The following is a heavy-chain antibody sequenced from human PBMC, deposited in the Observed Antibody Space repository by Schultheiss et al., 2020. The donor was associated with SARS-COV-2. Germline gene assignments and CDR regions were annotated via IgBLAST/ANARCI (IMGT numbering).Heavy chain of an antibody. Sequence: GGSLRLSCAASGFTFSSYSMNWVRQAPGKGLEWVCSIGGSGAATYYAGSVKGRFTISRDNSKNTLYLQMNSLRAEDTAVYYCAKATPSYDSSGTRYFDYWGQGTLVTVSS. J-gene: IGHJ4*02. CDR1: GFTFSSYS. V-gene: IGHV3-23*01. CDR2: IGGSGAAT. CDR3: AKATPSYDSSGTRYFDY. D-gene: IGHD3-22*01.